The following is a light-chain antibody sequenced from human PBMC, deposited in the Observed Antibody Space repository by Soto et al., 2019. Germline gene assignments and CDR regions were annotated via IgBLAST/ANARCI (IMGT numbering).Light chain of an antibody. CDR1: TGPVTSGHY. CDR2: STS. J-gene: IGLJ2*01. Sequence: QAVVTQEPPLTVSPGGTVTLTCASSTGPVTSGHYPNWFQQKPGQVPRALIYSTSTKHSWTPARFSGSLLGGKAALTVSGVQSEDEAEYYCLLYYGGAQAAVFGGGTKLTVL. V-gene: IGLV7-43*01. CDR3: LLYYGGAQAAV.